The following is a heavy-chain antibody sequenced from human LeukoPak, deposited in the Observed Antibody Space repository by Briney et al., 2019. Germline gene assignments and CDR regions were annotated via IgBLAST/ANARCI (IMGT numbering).Heavy chain of an antibody. J-gene: IGHJ4*02. D-gene: IGHD3-22*01. CDR3: AKSMYYYDSSGYYFFGSYDY. CDR1: GFTFSSYS. CDR2: ISGSGGST. V-gene: IGHV3-23*01. Sequence: GGSLRLSCAASGFTFSSYSMNWVRQAPGKGLEWVSAISGSGGSTYYADSVKGRFTISRDNSKNTLYLQMNSLRAEDTAVYYCAKSMYYYDSSGYYFFGSYDYWGQGTLVTVSS.